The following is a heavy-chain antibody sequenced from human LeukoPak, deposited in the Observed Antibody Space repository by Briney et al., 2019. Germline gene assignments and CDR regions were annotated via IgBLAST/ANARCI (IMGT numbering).Heavy chain of an antibody. CDR1: GFTFSSYA. Sequence: GGSLRLSCAASGFTFSSYAMSWVRQAPGKGLEWVSAISGSGGSTYYADSVKGRFTISRDNSKNTLYLQMNSLRAEDTAVYYCARVWDWYYGMDVWGQGTTVAVSS. V-gene: IGHV3-23*01. J-gene: IGHJ6*02. CDR3: ARVWDWYYGMDV. D-gene: IGHD3-16*01. CDR2: ISGSGGST.